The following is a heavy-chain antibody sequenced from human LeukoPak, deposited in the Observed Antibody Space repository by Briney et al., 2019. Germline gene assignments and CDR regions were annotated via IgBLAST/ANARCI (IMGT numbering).Heavy chain of an antibody. D-gene: IGHD2-15*01. V-gene: IGHV1-8*01. J-gene: IGHJ4*02. CDR2: MNPNSGNT. CDR1: GYTFTSYD. Sequence: GASVKVSCKASGYTFTSYDINWVRQATGQGLEWMGWMNPNSGNTGYAQKFQGRVTMTRNTSISTAYMELSSLRSEDTAVCYCARSYCSGGSCYSGNIDYWGQGTLVTVSS. CDR3: ARSYCSGGSCYSGNIDY.